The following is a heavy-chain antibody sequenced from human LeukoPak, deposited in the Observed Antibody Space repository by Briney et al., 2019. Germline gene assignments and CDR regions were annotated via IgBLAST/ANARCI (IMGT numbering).Heavy chain of an antibody. CDR1: GFTVSSTH. V-gene: IGHV3-30-3*01. Sequence: PGGSLRLSCAASGFTVSSTHMVWVRQAPGKGLEWVAVISYDGSNKYYADSVKGRFTISRDDSKNTLYLQMNSLRAEDTAVYYCASYGSSNAFDIWGQGTMVTVSS. CDR2: ISYDGSNK. J-gene: IGHJ3*02. D-gene: IGHD1-26*01. CDR3: ASYGSSNAFDI.